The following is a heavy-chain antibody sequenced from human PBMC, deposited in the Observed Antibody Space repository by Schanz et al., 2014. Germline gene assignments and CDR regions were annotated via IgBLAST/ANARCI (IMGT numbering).Heavy chain of an antibody. V-gene: IGHV1-69*02. J-gene: IGHJ4*02. CDR2: IIPILGIA. CDR3: ASAGAGYSSSWDFDY. D-gene: IGHD6-13*01. Sequence: QVQLVQSGAEVKKPGSSMKVSCKASGGTFSTYTISWVRQAPGQGLEWMGRIIPILGIANYAQKFQGRVTITTDKATYTAYMDLSSLRSEDTAVYYCASAGAGYSSSWDFDYWGQGTLVTVSS. CDR1: GGTFSTYT.